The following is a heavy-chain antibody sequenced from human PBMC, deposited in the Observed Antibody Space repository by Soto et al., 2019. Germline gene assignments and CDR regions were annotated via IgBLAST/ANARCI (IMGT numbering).Heavy chain of an antibody. D-gene: IGHD6-19*01. Sequence: QVQLQESGPGLVKPSGTLSLTCAVSGGSISSTNWWNWVRQPPGKGLEWIGEIDHSGSTNYNPSLKPRVTMSGDKPKNHFPLKLSSVTAADTAVYDCVSDSGNGWKDYWGQGTLVTVSS. J-gene: IGHJ4*02. CDR3: VSDSGNGWKDY. V-gene: IGHV4-4*02. CDR1: GGSISSTNW. CDR2: IDHSGST.